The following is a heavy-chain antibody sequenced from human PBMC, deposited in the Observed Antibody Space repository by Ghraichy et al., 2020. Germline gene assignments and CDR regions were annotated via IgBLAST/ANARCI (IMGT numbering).Heavy chain of an antibody. J-gene: IGHJ4*02. CDR3: ARDYYSSGSYSFDY. D-gene: IGHD3-10*01. CDR2: IGSNSNPI. CDR1: GFTFSTYN. V-gene: IGHV3-48*02. Sequence: GGSLRLSCAASGFTFSTYNMNWVRQAPGKGLEWVSYIGSNSNPIYYADSVKGRFTISRDNAKNSLYLQMNRLRDEDTAVYYCARDYYSSGSYSFDYWGQGILVTVSS.